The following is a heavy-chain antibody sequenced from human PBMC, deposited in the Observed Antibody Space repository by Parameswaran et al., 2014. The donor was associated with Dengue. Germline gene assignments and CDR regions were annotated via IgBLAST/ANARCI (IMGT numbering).Heavy chain of an antibody. V-gene: IGHV1-69*01. D-gene: IGHD2-2*01. CDR2: IIPIFGTA. J-gene: IGHJ6*02. CDR3: ARDVGDIVVVPAAIYYYGMDV. Sequence: WVRQAPGQGLEWMGGIIPIFGTANYAQKFQGRVTITADESTSTAYMELSSLRSEDTAVYYCARDVGDIVVVPAAIYYYGMDVWGQGTTVTVSS.